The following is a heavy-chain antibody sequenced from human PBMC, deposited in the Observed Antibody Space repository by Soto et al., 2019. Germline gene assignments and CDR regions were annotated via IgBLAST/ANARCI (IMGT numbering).Heavy chain of an antibody. J-gene: IGHJ4*02. CDR3: ARGLTTVTTAGFVYYFDY. CDR2: INPNSGGT. D-gene: IGHD4-17*01. CDR1: GYTFTSYA. Sequence: ASVKVSCKASGYTFTSYAMHWVRQAPGQRLEWMGWINPNSGGTNYAQKFQGRVTMTRDTSISTAYMELSRLRSDDTAVYYCARGLTTVTTAGFVYYFDYWGQGTLVTVSS. V-gene: IGHV1-2*02.